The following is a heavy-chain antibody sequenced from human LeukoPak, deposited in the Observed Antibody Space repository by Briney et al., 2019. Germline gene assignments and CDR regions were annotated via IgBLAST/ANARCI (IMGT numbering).Heavy chain of an antibody. CDR2: ISSSGSYI. J-gene: IGHJ4*02. V-gene: IGHV3-21*01. Sequence: GGSLRLSCAASGFTFSSYSMNWVRQAPGKGLEWVSSISSSGSYIYYADSVKGRFTISRDNAKNSLYLQMTSLSAEDTAVYYCARGHYCSSTSCYEVPFDYWGQGTLVTVSS. CDR3: ARGHYCSSTSCYEVPFDY. CDR1: GFTFSSYS. D-gene: IGHD2-2*01.